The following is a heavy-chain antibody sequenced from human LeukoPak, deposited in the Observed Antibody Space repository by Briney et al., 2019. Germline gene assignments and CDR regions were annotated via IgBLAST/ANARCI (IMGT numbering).Heavy chain of an antibody. CDR2: IKTDGTTT. J-gene: IGHJ4*02. D-gene: IGHD3-3*01. CDR3: ARDKEWLLYDY. V-gene: IGHV3-74*01. Sequence: GRSLRLSCAASGFTFSSYSMHWVRQAPGKGLVWVSRIKTDGTTTNYADSVKGRFTISRDNAKNTLYLQMNSLRAEDTAVYYCARDKEWLLYDYWGQGTLVTVSS. CDR1: GFTFSSYS.